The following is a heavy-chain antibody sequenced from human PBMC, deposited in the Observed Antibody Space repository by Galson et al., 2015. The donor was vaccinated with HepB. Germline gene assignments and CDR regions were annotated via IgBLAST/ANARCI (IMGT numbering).Heavy chain of an antibody. V-gene: IGHV3-30*18. D-gene: IGHD6-13*01. CDR3: AKDGSWRAAAGDHFHH. CDR2: ISYDGSNK. Sequence: SLRLSCAASGFTFSSYAMHWVRQAPGKGLEWVAVISYDGSNKYYADSVKGRFTISRDNSKNTVYVQMNSLRPEDTAVYYCAKDGSWRAAAGDHFHHWGHGTLVTVSP. CDR1: GFTFSSYA. J-gene: IGHJ4*01.